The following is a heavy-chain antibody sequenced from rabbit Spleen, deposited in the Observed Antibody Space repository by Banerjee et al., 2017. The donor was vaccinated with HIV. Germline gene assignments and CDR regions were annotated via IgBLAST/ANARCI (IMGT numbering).Heavy chain of an antibody. J-gene: IGHJ4*01. CDR2: IYTGSSGST. V-gene: IGHV1S45*01. Sequence: QEQLVESGGGLVKPGASLTLTCTASGFSFISSYDISWVRQAPGKGLEWIACIYTGSSGSTYYASWAKGRFTISKTSSTTVTLQMTSLTAADTATYFCARGPYGGYWFYFNLWGPGTLVTVS. CDR1: GFSFISSYD. D-gene: IGHD1-1*01. CDR3: ARGPYGGYWFYFNL.